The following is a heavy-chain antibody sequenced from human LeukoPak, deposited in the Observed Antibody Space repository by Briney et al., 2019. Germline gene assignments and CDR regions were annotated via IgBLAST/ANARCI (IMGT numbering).Heavy chain of an antibody. CDR1: GFTFSDYY. V-gene: IGHV3-11*04. J-gene: IGHJ6*03. CDR3: ARPYCSGGSCYTYYYYTDV. CDR2: ISSSGSTI. D-gene: IGHD2-15*01. Sequence: PGGSLRLSCAASGFTFSDYYMSWIRQAPGKGLEWVSYISSSGSTIYYADSVKGRFTISRDNAKNSLYLQMNSLRAEDTAVYYCARPYCSGGSCYTYYYYTDVWGKGTTVTVSS.